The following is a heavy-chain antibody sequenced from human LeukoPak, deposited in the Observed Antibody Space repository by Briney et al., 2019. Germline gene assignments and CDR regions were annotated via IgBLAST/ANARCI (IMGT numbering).Heavy chain of an antibody. CDR3: ARAFESSPYDFWSGSYYYYGMDV. CDR1: GFTFSSYA. J-gene: IGHJ6*02. V-gene: IGHV3-30-3*01. D-gene: IGHD3-3*01. CDR2: ISYDGSNK. Sequence: GGSLRLSCAASGFTFSSYAMHWVRQAPGKGLEWVAVISYDGSNKYYADSVKGRFTISRDNAKNSLYLQMNSLRAEDTAVYYCARAFESSPYDFWSGSYYYYGMDVWGQGTTVTVSS.